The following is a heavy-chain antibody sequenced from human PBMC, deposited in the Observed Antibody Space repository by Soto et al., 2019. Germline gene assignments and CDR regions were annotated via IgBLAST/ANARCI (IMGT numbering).Heavy chain of an antibody. CDR1: GFTFSNYG. V-gene: IGHV3-30*18. Sequence: QVQLVESGGGVVQPGRSLRLSCAASGFTFSNYGIHWVRQAPGKGLEWVAVISYDGGNKYYADSVKGRFTISRDNRKNTLYLQMDRLRPEDTAMYYCAKSLGYCASSSCSRDYYYYYGMDVWGQGTTVTVSS. J-gene: IGHJ6*02. D-gene: IGHD2-2*01. CDR2: ISYDGGNK. CDR3: AKSLGYCASSSCSRDYYYYYGMDV.